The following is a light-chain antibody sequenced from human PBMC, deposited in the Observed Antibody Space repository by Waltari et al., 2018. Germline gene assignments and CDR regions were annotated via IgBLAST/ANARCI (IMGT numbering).Light chain of an antibody. CDR3: MQGTHWPRT. Sequence: VVMTQSPLSLPVTLGQPASISCRSSQSLLNSRGNTFLNWFQQRPGQPPRRLIYQVSNRDAGVPDRFSGSGSGTDFTLRISRVEAEDVGVYYCMQGTHWPRTFGQGTKVEIK. CDR1: QSLLNSRGNTF. V-gene: IGKV2-30*01. CDR2: QVS. J-gene: IGKJ1*01.